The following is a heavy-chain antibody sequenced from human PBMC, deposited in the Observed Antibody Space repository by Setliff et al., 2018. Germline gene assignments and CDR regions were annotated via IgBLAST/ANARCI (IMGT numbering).Heavy chain of an antibody. V-gene: IGHV5-51*01. CDR3: ARQIGSSLSHFYYYIDV. CDR2: IYPDDSDT. Sequence: GESLKISCKGSGYNFASYWIAWVRQMPGKGLEWMGIIYPDDSDTRYSPSFQGQVTISADKSISTAYLQWSSLKASDTAMYYCARQIGSSLSHFYYYIDVWGKGTTVTVSS. J-gene: IGHJ6*03. D-gene: IGHD6-19*01. CDR1: GYNFASYW.